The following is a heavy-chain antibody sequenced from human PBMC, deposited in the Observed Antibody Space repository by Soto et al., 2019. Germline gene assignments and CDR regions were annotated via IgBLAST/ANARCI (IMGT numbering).Heavy chain of an antibody. CDR2: ISGGGGST. Sequence: GGSLRLSCAASGFTFSSYAMSWVRQAPGKGLEWVSAISGGGGSTYYADSVKGRFTISRDNSKNTLYLQMNSLRAEDTAVYYCAKDLDGYYDSSGYYYWGQGTLVTVSS. CDR1: GFTFSSYA. D-gene: IGHD3-22*01. V-gene: IGHV3-23*01. CDR3: AKDLDGYYDSSGYYY. J-gene: IGHJ4*02.